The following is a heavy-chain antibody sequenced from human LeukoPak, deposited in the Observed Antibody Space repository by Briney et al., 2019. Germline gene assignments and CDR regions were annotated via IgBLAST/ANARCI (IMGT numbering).Heavy chain of an antibody. D-gene: IGHD3-22*01. CDR1: GYTFTGYY. V-gene: IGHV1-2*02. CDR2: INPNSGGT. J-gene: IGHJ4*02. Sequence: GASVKVSCKASGYTFTGYYTHWVRQAPGQGLEWMGWINPNSGGTNYAQKFQGRVTMTRDTSISTAYMELSRLRSDDTAVYYCARVPGVYDSSGCYDYWGQGTLVTVSS. CDR3: ARVPGVYDSSGCYDY.